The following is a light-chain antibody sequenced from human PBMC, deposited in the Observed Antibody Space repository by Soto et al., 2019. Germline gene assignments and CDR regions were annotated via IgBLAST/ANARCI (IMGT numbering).Light chain of an antibody. CDR3: QQFNSYPLS. V-gene: IGKV1-9*01. CDR2: AAS. Sequence: IQVTQSPSSLSASVGSRVTITCRASQGISSYLAWYQQKPGRAPKLLIFAASTLQSGVPSRFSGSGSGTDFTLTISSLQSEDFATYYCQQFNSYPLSFGGGTKVDIK. J-gene: IGKJ4*01. CDR1: QGISSY.